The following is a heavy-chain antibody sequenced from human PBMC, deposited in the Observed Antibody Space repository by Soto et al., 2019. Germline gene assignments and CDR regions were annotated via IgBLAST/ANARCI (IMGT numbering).Heavy chain of an antibody. V-gene: IGHV1-69*01. CDR2: IIPIFGTA. D-gene: IGHD3-22*01. CDR3: ARDGSGYRSRASPMDV. J-gene: IGHJ6*02. CDR1: GDTFSSYA. Sequence: QVQLVQSGAEVKQPGSSVKVSCKASGDTFSSYAISWVRQAPGQGLEWMGGIIPIFGTANYAQKFQGRVTITTDESTSTAYIELSSLRSEDTGVYYCARDGSGYRSRASPMDVWGQGTTVTVSS.